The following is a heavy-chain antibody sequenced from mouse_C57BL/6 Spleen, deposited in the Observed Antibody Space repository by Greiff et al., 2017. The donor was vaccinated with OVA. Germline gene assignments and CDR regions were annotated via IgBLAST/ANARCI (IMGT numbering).Heavy chain of an antibody. CDR3: ARWGLRQGGFDY. V-gene: IGHV1-54*01. CDR1: GYAFTNYL. J-gene: IGHJ2*01. CDR2: INPGSGGT. D-gene: IGHD2-2*01. Sequence: QVQLQQSGAELVRPGTSVKVSCKASGYAFTNYLIEWVKQRPGQGLEWIGVINPGSGGTNYNEKFKGKATLTADKSSSTAYMQLSSLTSEDSAVYCCARWGLRQGGFDYWGQGTTLTVSS.